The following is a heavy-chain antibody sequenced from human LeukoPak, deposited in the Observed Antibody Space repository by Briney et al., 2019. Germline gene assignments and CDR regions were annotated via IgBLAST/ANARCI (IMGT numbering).Heavy chain of an antibody. CDR1: GITFSRYS. V-gene: IGHV3-21*01. CDR2: ISTSSSYI. D-gene: IGHD3-22*01. Sequence: GGSLRLSCAASGITFSRYSMNWVRQAPGKGLEWVSSISTSSSYIYYADSVKGRFTISRHNAKNSLYLQMDSLRAEDTAVYYCAKDSYYDSSGYSGLDYWGQGTLVTVSS. J-gene: IGHJ4*02. CDR3: AKDSYYDSSGYSGLDY.